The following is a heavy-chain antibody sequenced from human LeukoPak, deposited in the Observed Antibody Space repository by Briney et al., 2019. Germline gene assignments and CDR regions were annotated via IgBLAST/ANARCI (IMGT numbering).Heavy chain of an antibody. D-gene: IGHD7-27*01. V-gene: IGHV1-2*02. CDR2: INPNSGGT. CDR1: GYTLTGYY. CDR3: ARLTGDRNWSDP. Sequence: ASVKVSCKASGYTLTGYYMHWVRQAPGQGLEWMGWINPNSGGTNYAQKFQGRVTMTRDTSISTAYMELSRLRSDDTAVYYCARLTGDRNWSDPWGQGTLVTVSS. J-gene: IGHJ5*02.